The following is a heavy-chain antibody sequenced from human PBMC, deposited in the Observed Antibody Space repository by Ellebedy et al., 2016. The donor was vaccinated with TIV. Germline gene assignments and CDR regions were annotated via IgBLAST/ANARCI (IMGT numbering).Heavy chain of an antibody. V-gene: IGHV4-59*01. CDR3: ARGRSGDLDV. Sequence: MPSETLSLTCTVSGGSITNYYWSWIRQPTGMGLAWIGYIHYSRSTNYNPSLQSRVTMSVDKSQNQFSLKVNSVTAADTAVYYCARGRSGDLDVWGQGTTVTVSS. CDR1: GGSITNYY. CDR2: IHYSRST. J-gene: IGHJ6*02. D-gene: IGHD3-10*01.